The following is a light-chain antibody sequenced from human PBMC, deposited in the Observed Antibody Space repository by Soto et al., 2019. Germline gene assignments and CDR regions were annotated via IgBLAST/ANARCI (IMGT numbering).Light chain of an antibody. CDR3: HQDGSSPLT. Sequence: ESVLTQSPGTLSLSVGERVTLSCRASQSVSSYLAWYQQTPGQAPRLLIYDTSNRATGTPDRFSGSGSGTAFTLTLSILEPEDCTGYYCHQDGSSPLTFGGGTTVDI. J-gene: IGKJ4*01. V-gene: IGKV3-20*01. CDR2: DTS. CDR1: QSVSSY.